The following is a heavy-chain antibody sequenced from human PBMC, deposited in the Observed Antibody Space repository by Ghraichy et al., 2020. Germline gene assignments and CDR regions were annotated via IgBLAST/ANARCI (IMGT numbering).Heavy chain of an antibody. CDR1: GFTFDDFA. V-gene: IGHV3-43*02. CDR2: INRAGENS. CDR3: ARNRGSSTSIDAFDI. Sequence: LSLTCAASGFTFDDFAMHWVRQAPGKGLEWISVINRAGENSYYADSVKGRFTVSRDNSKDSLYLQMNSLRAEDTAFYHCARNRGSSTSIDAFDIWGRGTMVTVSS. D-gene: IGHD2-2*01. J-gene: IGHJ3*02.